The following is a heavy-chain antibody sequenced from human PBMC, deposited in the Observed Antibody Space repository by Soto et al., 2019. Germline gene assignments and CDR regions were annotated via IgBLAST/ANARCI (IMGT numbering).Heavy chain of an antibody. D-gene: IGHD2-21*02. Sequence: KSSETLSLTCTVSGGSIISSSYYWGWIRQPPGKGLEWIGSIYYSGSTYYNPSLKSRVTISVDTSKNQFSLKLSSVTAADTAVYYCARRGDSLPFDYWGQGTLVTVSS. CDR3: ARRGDSLPFDY. CDR2: IYYSGST. CDR1: GGSIISSSYY. V-gene: IGHV4-39*01. J-gene: IGHJ4*02.